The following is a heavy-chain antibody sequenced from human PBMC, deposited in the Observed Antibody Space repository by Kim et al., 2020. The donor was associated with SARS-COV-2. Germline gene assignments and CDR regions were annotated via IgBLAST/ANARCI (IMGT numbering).Heavy chain of an antibody. J-gene: IGHJ6*02. CDR3: AKDLLGYCTNGVCSRY. D-gene: IGHD2-8*01. V-gene: IGHV3-23*01. Sequence: SVKGRFTISRDNSKNTLYLQMNSLRAEDTAVYYCAKDLLGYCTNGVCSRYWGQGTTVTVSS.